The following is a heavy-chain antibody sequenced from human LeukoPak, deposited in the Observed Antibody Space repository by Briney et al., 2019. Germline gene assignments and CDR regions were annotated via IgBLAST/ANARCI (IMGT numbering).Heavy chain of an antibody. V-gene: IGHV3-23*01. CDR1: GFGFSAYA. CDR2: VTGSGSTT. D-gene: IGHD3-10*01. CDR3: AKGKVSDS. J-gene: IGHJ4*02. Sequence: GGSLRLSCAASGFGFSAYAMTWVRQTPGKGLEWVSSVTGSGSTTYYSESVEGRFTISRDSSNNTLFLQMNSLRGDDTAVYYCAKGKVSDSWGQGTLVTVSS.